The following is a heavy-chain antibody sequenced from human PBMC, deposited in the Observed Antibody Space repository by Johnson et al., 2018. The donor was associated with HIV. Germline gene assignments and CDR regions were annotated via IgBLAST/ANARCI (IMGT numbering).Heavy chain of an antibody. V-gene: IGHV3-43*01. Sequence: VQLVESGGVVVQPGGSLRLSCAASGFTFDDYTMHWVRQAPGKGLEWVSRISWDGGSTDYADSVKGRFTISRDNSTNSLYLQMNSLRTEDTALYYCAKRSFGGPNDAFDIWGQGTMVTVSS. CDR3: AKRSFGGPNDAFDI. CDR1: GFTFDDYT. J-gene: IGHJ3*02. CDR2: ISWDGGST. D-gene: IGHD4-23*01.